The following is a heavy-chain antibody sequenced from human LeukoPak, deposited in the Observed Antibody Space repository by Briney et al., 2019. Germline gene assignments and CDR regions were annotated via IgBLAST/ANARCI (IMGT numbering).Heavy chain of an antibody. D-gene: IGHD6-13*01. CDR2: IYNSGST. J-gene: IGHJ4*02. CDR3: AREAAGVAAAGIDY. CDR1: GGSISSGGYY. V-gene: IGHV4-31*03. Sequence: SQTLSLTCTVSGGSISSGGYYWSWIRQHPGKGLEWIGYIYNSGSTYYNPSLKSRVTISVDTSKNQFSLKLSSVTAADTAVYYCAREAAGVAAAGIDYWGQGTLVTVSS.